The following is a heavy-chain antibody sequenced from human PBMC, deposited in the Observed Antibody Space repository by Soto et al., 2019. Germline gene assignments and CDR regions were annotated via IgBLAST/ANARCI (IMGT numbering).Heavy chain of an antibody. D-gene: IGHD3-16*01. CDR3: AREGVKMDGSYYCDY. V-gene: IGHV3-30*03. J-gene: IGHJ4*02. CDR1: GFTFSSYG. CDR2: ISYDGSNK. Sequence: QVQLVESGGGVVQPGRSLRLSCAASGFTFSSYGMHWVRQAPGTGLEWVAAISYDGSNKYYADSVKGRFTISRDNSQNSLYVRMTSLRVEDTAVYSRAREGVKMDGSYYCDYVGQGTLVTVSS.